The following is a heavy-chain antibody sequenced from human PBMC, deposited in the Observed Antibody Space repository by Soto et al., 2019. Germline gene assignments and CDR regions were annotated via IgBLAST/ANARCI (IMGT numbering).Heavy chain of an antibody. CDR2: IIPILGIA. Sequence: QVQLVQSGAEVKKPGSSVKVSCKASGGTFSSYTISWVRQAPGQGLEWMGRIIPILGIANYAQKFQGRVTITADKSTSTAYMELSSLKSEDTAVYYCATSWSPLRDAFDIWGQGTMVTVSS. V-gene: IGHV1-69*02. CDR1: GGTFSSYT. D-gene: IGHD3-3*01. J-gene: IGHJ3*02. CDR3: ATSWSPLRDAFDI.